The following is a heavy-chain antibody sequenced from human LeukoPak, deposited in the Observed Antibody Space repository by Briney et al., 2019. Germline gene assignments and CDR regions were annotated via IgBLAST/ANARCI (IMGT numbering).Heavy chain of an antibody. Sequence: GGSLRLSCSAAGFTFSTYAMQWVRQAPGEGLEYVSAISSNGVTTYYADSVKGRFTISRDNSKNILYLQMSSLRPEDTAVYYCVCIPHLNGWGQGSLVTVSS. V-gene: IGHV3-64D*06. CDR3: VCIPHLNG. CDR1: GFTFSTYA. D-gene: IGHD2-2*02. J-gene: IGHJ4*02. CDR2: ISSNGVTT.